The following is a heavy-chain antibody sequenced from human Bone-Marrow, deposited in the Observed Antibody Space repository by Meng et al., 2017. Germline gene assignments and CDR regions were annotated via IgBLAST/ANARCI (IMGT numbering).Heavy chain of an antibody. CDR2: IKQDGSEE. D-gene: IGHD3-3*01. J-gene: IGHJ4*02. CDR3: ARGIFNLRY. V-gene: IGHV3-7*01. Sequence: GGSLRLSCAASGFTFSSYWMHWVRQAPGKGLEGVARIKQDGSEEFYVDSVKGRFTLSRDNAKNSLYLQMNSLRAEDTALYYCARGIFNLRYWGQGTLVTVSS. CDR1: GFTFSSYW.